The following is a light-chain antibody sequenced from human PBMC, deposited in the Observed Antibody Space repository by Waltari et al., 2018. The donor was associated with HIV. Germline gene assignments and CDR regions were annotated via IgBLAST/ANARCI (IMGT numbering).Light chain of an antibody. CDR1: QDISIY. J-gene: IGKJ3*01. CDR3: QQYDDVPVT. CDR2: GES. Sequence: DIQMTQSPSSLSASVGDRVTITCQASQDISIYLNWYQQKPGKAPKLLIYGESDLETGVPSRFSGSGSGTEFTFTISSLQPADIATYYCQQYDDVPVTFGPGTKVEIK. V-gene: IGKV1-33*01.